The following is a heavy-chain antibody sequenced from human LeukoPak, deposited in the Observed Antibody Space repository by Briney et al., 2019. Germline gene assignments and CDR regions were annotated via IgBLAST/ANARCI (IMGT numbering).Heavy chain of an antibody. CDR2: ISGSGGST. D-gene: IGHD3-22*01. J-gene: IGHJ3*02. CDR3: AKDKDYYDSSGYFDAFDI. Sequence: PGGSLRLSCAASGFTFSSYAMSWVRQAPGKGLEWVSAISGSGGSTYYADSVKGRFTISRDNSKNTLYLQMNSLRAEDTAVYYCAKDKDYYDSSGYFDAFDIWGQGTMVTVSS. CDR1: GFTFSSYA. V-gene: IGHV3-23*01.